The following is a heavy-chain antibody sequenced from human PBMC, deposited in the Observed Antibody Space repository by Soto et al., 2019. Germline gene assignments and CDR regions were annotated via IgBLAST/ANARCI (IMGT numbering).Heavy chain of an antibody. CDR1: GFTFSSYA. Sequence: QVQLVESGGGVVQPGRSLRLSCAASGFTFSSYAMHWVRQAPGKGLEWVAVISYDGSNKYYADSVKGRFTISRDNSKNTLYLQMNRLRAEDTAVYYCASRVWAGVSYYYGSGSLGGGMDVWGQGTTVTVSS. J-gene: IGHJ6*02. CDR3: ASRVWAGVSYYYGSGSLGGGMDV. CDR2: ISYDGSNK. V-gene: IGHV3-30-3*01. D-gene: IGHD3-10*01.